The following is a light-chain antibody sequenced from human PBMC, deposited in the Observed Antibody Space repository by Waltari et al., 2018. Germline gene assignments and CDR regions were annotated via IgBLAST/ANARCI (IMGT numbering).Light chain of an antibody. V-gene: IGKV1-9*01. CDR3: QQLNSYQWT. J-gene: IGKJ1*01. Sequence: IQLTQSPSSPSASVGDRVTITCQARQGISNYLAWYQQKTGKAPKLLIYAASTLQSGVPSRFSGSGSETDFTLTISSLQPEDFATYYCQQLNSYQWTFGQGTKVEIK. CDR2: AAS. CDR1: QGISNY.